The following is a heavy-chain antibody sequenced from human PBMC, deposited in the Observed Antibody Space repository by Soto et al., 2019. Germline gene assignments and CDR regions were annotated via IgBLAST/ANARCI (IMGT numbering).Heavy chain of an antibody. CDR3: AKGAPLLAAGTWWFDP. V-gene: IGHV3-23*01. CDR1: GFTFTSYA. J-gene: IGHJ5*02. D-gene: IGHD6-13*01. CDR2: ISYSGHTT. Sequence: GGSLRLSCAASGFTFTSYAMNWVRQAPGQGLEWVSTISYSGHTTYYADSVKGRFTISRDNSNNTLYLQMDSLRGEDTAVYYCAKGAPLLAAGTWWFDPWGQGTLVTVSS.